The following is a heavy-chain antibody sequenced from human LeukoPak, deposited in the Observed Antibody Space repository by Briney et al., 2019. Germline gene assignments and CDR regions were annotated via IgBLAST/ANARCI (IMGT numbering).Heavy chain of an antibody. D-gene: IGHD6-6*01. CDR1: GFTFSSYS. J-gene: IGHJ5*02. CDR3: ARDRSSSGWFDP. Sequence: GGSLRLSWAASGFTFSSYSMNWVRQAPGKGLEWVSSISSSSSYIYYADSVKGRFTISRDNAKNSLYLQMNSLRAEDTAVYYCARDRSSSGWFDPWGQGTLVTVSS. CDR2: ISSSSSYI. V-gene: IGHV3-21*01.